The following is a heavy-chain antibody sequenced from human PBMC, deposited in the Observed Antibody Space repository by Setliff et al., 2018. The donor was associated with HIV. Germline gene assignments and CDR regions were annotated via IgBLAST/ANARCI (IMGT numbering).Heavy chain of an antibody. V-gene: IGHV4-59*11. CDR1: GDSISSHY. J-gene: IGHJ4*02. Sequence: SETLSLTCTVSGDSISSHYWNWIRQPPGKALEWIGYIYCSGSTNYNPSFKSRVTISVDRSKRQFSLNLSSVTAADTAIYYCTRGPEGVAGGDYWGQGTLVTVSS. CDR2: IYCSGST. CDR3: TRGPEGVAGGDY. D-gene: IGHD3-3*01.